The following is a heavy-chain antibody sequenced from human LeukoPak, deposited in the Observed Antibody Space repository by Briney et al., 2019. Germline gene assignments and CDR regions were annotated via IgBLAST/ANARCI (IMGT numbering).Heavy chain of an antibody. CDR3: AKDFSSSWSNYYYYYYMDV. J-gene: IGHJ6*03. V-gene: IGHV3-9*01. D-gene: IGHD6-13*01. Sequence: GGSLRLSCAASGFTFDDYAMHWVRQAPAKALECVSGITWNSVSIGYADSVKGRFTISRDNAKNSLYLQMNSLRAEDTAVYYCAKDFSSSWSNYYYYYYMDVWGKGTTVTTSS. CDR2: ITWNSVSI. CDR1: GFTFDDYA.